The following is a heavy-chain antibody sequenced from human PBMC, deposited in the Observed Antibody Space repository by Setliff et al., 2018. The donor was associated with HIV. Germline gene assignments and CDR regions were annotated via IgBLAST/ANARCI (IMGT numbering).Heavy chain of an antibody. D-gene: IGHD6-13*01. CDR2: IYSSGST. J-gene: IGHJ4*02. Sequence: LSLTCTVSGGSINSYYWSWIRQPAGKGLEWIGRIYSSGSTNYNPSLKSRVTTSVDTSKNQISLKLSSVTAADTAMYYCARRMAAGTFDYWGQGTLVTVSS. CDR3: ARRMAAGTFDY. V-gene: IGHV4-4*07. CDR1: GGSINSYY.